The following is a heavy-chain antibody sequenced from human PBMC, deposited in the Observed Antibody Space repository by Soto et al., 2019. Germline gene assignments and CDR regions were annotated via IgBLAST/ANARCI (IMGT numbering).Heavy chain of an antibody. J-gene: IGHJ1*01. CDR2: VSHDGSNT. Sequence: GGSLRLSCAASGFTFSAYGIHWFRHAPGKGLDWVAVVSHDGSNTNYADSVKGRLTFSRDNSKDTVYLQMNSLRAEDTAVYYCAKDPYFYSSSGSSVFDSRGQDNPLPVSS. CDR1: GFTFSAYG. CDR3: AKDPYFYSSSGSSVFDS. D-gene: IGHD3-22*01. V-gene: IGHV3-30*18.